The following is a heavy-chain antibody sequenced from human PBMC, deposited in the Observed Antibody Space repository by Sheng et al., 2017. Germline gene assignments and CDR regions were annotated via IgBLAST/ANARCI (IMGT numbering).Heavy chain of an antibody. V-gene: IGHV1-2*02. CDR3: ARDGSGRYSYYMDV. Sequence: QVQLVQSGAEVKKPGAAVKVSCKASGYNFFDYNIHWARQAPGQGLEWMGWINPSTSDTNYAQKFQARVSMTRDTSTSTVYMELNRPTTDDTAVYYCARDGSGRYSYYMDVWDQGP. J-gene: IGHJ6*03. CDR2: INPSTSDT. D-gene: IGHD3-10*01. CDR1: GYNFFDYN.